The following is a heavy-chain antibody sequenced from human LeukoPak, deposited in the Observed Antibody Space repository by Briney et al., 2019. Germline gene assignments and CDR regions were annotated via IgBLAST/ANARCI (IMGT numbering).Heavy chain of an antibody. Sequence: GGYLRLSCAASGFTVSSNYMTWVRQAPGKGLEWVSVIYSNNSTFYADSVKGRFTISRDNSKNTLYLQMNSLRAEDTAVYYCAKGITVMMVAPGYWGQGTLVTVSS. CDR1: GFTVSSNY. CDR3: AKGITVMMVAPGY. V-gene: IGHV3-53*01. J-gene: IGHJ4*02. D-gene: IGHD3-22*01. CDR2: IYSNNST.